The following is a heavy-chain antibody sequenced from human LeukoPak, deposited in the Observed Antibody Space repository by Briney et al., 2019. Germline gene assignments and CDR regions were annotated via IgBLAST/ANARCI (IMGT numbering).Heavy chain of an antibody. D-gene: IGHD1-26*01. J-gene: IGHJ4*02. CDR3: AGHTDVGTYPVEY. CDR2: IYYSGST. V-gene: IGHV4-59*08. Sequence: SETLSLTRTVSGGSLSGYYWSWIRQPPGKGLEFIGHIYYSGSTTYNPPLQSRVPMSVHTTKNQYPPKLSYVPPADTAGYYCAGHTDVGTYPVEYWGQGTLVTVSS. CDR1: GGSLSGYY.